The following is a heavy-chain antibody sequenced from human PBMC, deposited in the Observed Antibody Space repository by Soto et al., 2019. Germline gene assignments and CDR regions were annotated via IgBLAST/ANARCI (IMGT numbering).Heavy chain of an antibody. D-gene: IGHD2-8*01. CDR1: GFTFSSYA. CDR3: AKDIVLMVYAVGFDY. V-gene: IGHV3-23*01. Sequence: PGGSLRLSCAASGFTFSSYAMSWVRQAPGKGLEWVSAISGSGDSTYYADSVKGRFTISRDNSENTLYLQMNSLRAEDTAIYYCAKDIVLMVYAVGFDYWGQGALVTVSS. J-gene: IGHJ4*02. CDR2: ISGSGDST.